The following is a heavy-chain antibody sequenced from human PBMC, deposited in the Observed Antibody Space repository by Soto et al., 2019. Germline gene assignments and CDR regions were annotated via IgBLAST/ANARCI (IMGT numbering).Heavy chain of an antibody. Sequence: EVQLVESGGGLVQPGGSLRLSCAASGFTVSSNYMSWVRQAPGQGLEWVSVIYSGGGSTYYADSVKGRFTISRDNSKNTLYLQMISLRAEDTAVYYCAREYGGAVVDYWGQGTLVTVSS. D-gene: IGHD1-26*01. CDR1: GFTVSSNY. J-gene: IGHJ4*02. CDR2: IYSGGGST. V-gene: IGHV3-66*01. CDR3: AREYGGAVVDY.